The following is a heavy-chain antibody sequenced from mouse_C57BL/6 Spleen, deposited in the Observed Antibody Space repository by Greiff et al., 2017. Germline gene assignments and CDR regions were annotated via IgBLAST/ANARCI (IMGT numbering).Heavy chain of an antibody. D-gene: IGHD3-2*02. CDR1: GYTFTSYW. CDR2: IDPSDSYT. Sequence: QVQLQQPGAELVRPGTSVKLSCKASGYTFTSYWMHWVKQRPGQGLEWIGVIDPSDSYTNYNQKFKGKATLTVDTSSSTAYMQLSSLTSEDSAVYYCARRAQATWEGYFDYWVQGTTLTVSS. CDR3: ARRAQATWEGYFDY. J-gene: IGHJ2*01. V-gene: IGHV1-59*01.